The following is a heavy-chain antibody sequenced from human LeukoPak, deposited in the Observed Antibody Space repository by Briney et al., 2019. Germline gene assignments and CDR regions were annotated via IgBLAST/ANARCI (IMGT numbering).Heavy chain of an antibody. CDR1: GFTFSNAW. Sequence: GGSLRLSCAASGFTFSNAWMSWVRQAPGKGLEWVPAISGSGGNTYYADSVKGRFTISRDNAKNTLHLQMNSLRAEDTAVYYCARAWVVSGMDFWGQGTMVTVSS. CDR3: ARAWVVSGMDF. D-gene: IGHD2-21*02. J-gene: IGHJ3*01. V-gene: IGHV3-23*01. CDR2: ISGSGGNT.